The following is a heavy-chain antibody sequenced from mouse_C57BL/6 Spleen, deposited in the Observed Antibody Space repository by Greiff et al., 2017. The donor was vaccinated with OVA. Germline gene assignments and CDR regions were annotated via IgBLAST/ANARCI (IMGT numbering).Heavy chain of an antibody. CDR3: ARDLTGTYY. CDR1: GFTFSSYA. J-gene: IGHJ2*01. V-gene: IGHV5-4*01. D-gene: IGHD4-1*01. Sequence: EVMLVESGGGLVKPGGSLKLSCAASGFTFSSYAMSWVRQTPEKRLEWVATISDGGSYTYYPDNVKGRFTISRDNAKNNLYLQMSHLKSEDTAMYYCARDLTGTYYWGQGTTLTVSS. CDR2: ISDGGSYT.